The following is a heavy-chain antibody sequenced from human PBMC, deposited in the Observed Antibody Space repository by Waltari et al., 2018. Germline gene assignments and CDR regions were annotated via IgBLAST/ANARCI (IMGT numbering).Heavy chain of an antibody. CDR1: GFTFSGYG. D-gene: IGHD1-7*01. CDR2: VSGSGDNT. CDR3: AKDRSTGTTPWYFDY. J-gene: IGHJ4*02. V-gene: IGHV3-23*04. Sequence: EVQLVESGGGLVQPGGSLRLSCAASGFTFSGYGMSWVRQAPGKGLEWVSAVSGSGDNTFYADSVRGRFTISRDKSKNTLNLQINSLRADDTAVYYCAKDRSTGTTPWYFDYWGQGTLVTVSS.